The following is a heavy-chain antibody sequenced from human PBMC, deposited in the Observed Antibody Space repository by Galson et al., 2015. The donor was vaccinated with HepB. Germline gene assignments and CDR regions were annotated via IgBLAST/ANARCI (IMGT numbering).Heavy chain of an antibody. CDR1: GFTFGDYA. J-gene: IGHJ4*02. D-gene: IGHD6-13*01. V-gene: IGHV3-49*03. CDR3: TRDQVSSWYIYYFDY. Sequence: SLRFSCAASGFTFGDYAMSWFRQAPGKGLEWVGFIRSKAYGGTTEYAASVNGRFTISRDDSKSIAYLQMNSLKTEDTAVYYCTRDQVSSWYIYYFDYWGQGTLVTVSS. CDR2: IRSKAYGGTT.